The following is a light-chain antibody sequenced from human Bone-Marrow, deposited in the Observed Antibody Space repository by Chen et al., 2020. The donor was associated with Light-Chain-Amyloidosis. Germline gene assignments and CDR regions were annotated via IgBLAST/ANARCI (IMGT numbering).Light chain of an antibody. J-gene: IGLJ2*01. Sequence: QSVLTQPPSASGTPGQRVTTSCSGTSSNIGSNYIYWYQQIPGTAPKLLIYRNNPRPSGVTDRFAGSKSGTSASLAISGLRPEDEADYYCSAWDDSLSAVVFGGGTKLTVL. V-gene: IGLV1-47*01. CDR1: SSNIGSNY. CDR3: SAWDDSLSAVV. CDR2: RNN.